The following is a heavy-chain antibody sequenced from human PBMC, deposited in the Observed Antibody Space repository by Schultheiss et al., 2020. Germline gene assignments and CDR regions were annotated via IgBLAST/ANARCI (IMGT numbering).Heavy chain of an antibody. J-gene: IGHJ5*02. CDR3: ARVDCTNGVCYRGLWWFDP. D-gene: IGHD2-8*01. CDR2: INHSGST. Sequence: SQTLSLTCAVYGGSFSGYYWSWIRQPPGKGLEWIGEINHSGSTNYNPSLKSRVTISVDKSKNQLSLKLSSVTAADTAVYYCARVDCTNGVCYRGLWWFDPWGQGTLVTVSS. V-gene: IGHV4-34*01. CDR1: GGSFSGYY.